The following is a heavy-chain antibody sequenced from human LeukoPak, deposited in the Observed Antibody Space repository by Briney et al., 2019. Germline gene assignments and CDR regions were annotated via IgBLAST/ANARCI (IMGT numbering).Heavy chain of an antibody. Sequence: GGFLRLSCAASGFTFSTYAMHWVCQAPGKGLEWVAVILNDGSTQYYADSVKGRFTISRDNSKSTLYLQMNSLRAEDTALYYCARDGHYYYYGMDVWGQGTTVTVSS. CDR3: ARDGHYYYYGMDV. CDR1: GFTFSTYA. CDR2: ILNDGSTQ. V-gene: IGHV3-30*03. J-gene: IGHJ6*02.